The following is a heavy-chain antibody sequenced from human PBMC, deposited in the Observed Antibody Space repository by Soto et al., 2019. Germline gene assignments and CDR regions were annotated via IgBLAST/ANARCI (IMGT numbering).Heavy chain of an antibody. D-gene: IGHD3-10*01. CDR1: GFTFSNYA. CDR2: ISGSGDST. J-gene: IGHJ4*02. CDR3: AKTLFMYGSGRYPD. V-gene: IGHV3-23*01. Sequence: EVQLLESGGGLVQPGGSLRLSCAASGFTFSNYAMRWVRQAPGKGLEWVSTISGSGDSTYYGDSVKGRLTISRDNSDNTLYLQMNSLRGEYAAIYYCAKTLFMYGSGRYPDWGQGTLVTVSS.